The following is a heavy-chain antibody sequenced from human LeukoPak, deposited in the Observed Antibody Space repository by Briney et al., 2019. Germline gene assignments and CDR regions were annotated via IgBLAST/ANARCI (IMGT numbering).Heavy chain of an antibody. CDR2: IKQDGSEK. J-gene: IGHJ3*02. V-gene: IGHV3-7*01. CDR1: GFTFSSYW. CDR3: AKSSTIFGVADAFDI. D-gene: IGHD3-3*01. Sequence: GGSLRLSCAASGFTFSSYWMSWVRQAPGKGLEWVANIKQDGSEKYYVDSVKGRFTISRDNAKNSLYLQMDSLRAEDTAVYYCAKSSTIFGVADAFDIWGQGTMVTVSS.